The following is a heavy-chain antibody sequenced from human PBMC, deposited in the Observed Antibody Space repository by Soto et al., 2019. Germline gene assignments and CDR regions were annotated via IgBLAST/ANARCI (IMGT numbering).Heavy chain of an antibody. J-gene: IGHJ4*02. D-gene: IGHD2-2*02. CDR3: ARGKRYTTDY. Sequence: QVQLVQSGAEVKKHGASVKVSCKASGYTFSNYDINWVRQATGQGLEWMGWMSPNSGRTGYAQKFQGRVTMTRNTSSSTAYMELSSLRSEDTAVYYCARGKRYTTDYWGQGTLVTVSS. CDR2: MSPNSGRT. CDR1: GYTFSNYD. V-gene: IGHV1-8*01.